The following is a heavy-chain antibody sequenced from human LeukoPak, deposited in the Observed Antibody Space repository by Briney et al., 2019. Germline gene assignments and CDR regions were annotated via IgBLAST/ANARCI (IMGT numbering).Heavy chain of an antibody. Sequence: GGTLRLSCAASGFTFDDYAMHWVRQAPGKGLEWVSGISWNSGSIGYADSVKGRFTISRDNAKNSLYLQMNSLRAEDTALYYCAKDTQVDGPPRFDYWGQGTLVTVSS. CDR1: GFTFDDYA. V-gene: IGHV3-9*01. D-gene: IGHD5-24*01. J-gene: IGHJ4*02. CDR2: ISWNSGSI. CDR3: AKDTQVDGPPRFDY.